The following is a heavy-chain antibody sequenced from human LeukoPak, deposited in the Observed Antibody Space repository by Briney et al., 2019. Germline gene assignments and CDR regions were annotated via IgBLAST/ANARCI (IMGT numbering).Heavy chain of an antibody. V-gene: IGHV4-39*01. CDR3: ARVRYNWNRDFDY. D-gene: IGHD1-20*01. CDR2: NSGST. J-gene: IGHJ4*02. CDR1: GGSISSNSYY. Sequence: SETLSLTCAVSGGSISSNSYYWGWIRQPPGKGLEWIGSNSGSTYYNPSLKSRVTISVDTSKNQFSLKLSSVTAADTAVYYCARVRYNWNRDFDYWGQGTLVTVSS.